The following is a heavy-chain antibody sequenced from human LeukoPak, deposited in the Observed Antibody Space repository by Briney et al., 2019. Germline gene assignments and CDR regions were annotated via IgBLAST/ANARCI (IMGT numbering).Heavy chain of an antibody. CDR3: ARSSGDRARNWFDP. V-gene: IGHV4-34*01. J-gene: IGHJ5*02. CDR2: INHSGST. D-gene: IGHD7-27*01. Sequence: SETLSLTCAVYGGSFSGYYWSWIRQPPGKGLEWIGEINHSGSTNYNPSLKSRVTISVDTSKNQFSLKLSSVTAADTAVYYCARSSGDRARNWFDPWGQGTLVTVSS. CDR1: GGSFSGYY.